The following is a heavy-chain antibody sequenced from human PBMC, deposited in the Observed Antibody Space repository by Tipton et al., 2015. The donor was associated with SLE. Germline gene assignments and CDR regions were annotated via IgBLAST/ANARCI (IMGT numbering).Heavy chain of an antibody. J-gene: IGHJ3*02. CDR3: ARAMSYYYYDSSDAFDI. D-gene: IGHD3-22*01. CDR2: IYSGGST. CDR1: GFTVSSNY. V-gene: IGHV3-53*04. Sequence: SLRLSCAASGFTVSSNYMGWVRQAPGKGLEWVSVIYSGGSTYYADSVKGRFTISRHNSKNTLYLQMTSLRAEDTAVYYCARAMSYYYYDSSDAFDIWGQGTMVTVSS.